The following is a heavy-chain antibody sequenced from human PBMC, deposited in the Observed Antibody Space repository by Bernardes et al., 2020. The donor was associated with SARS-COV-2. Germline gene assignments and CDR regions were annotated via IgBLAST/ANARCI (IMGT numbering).Heavy chain of an antibody. CDR3: ARDTGYCSGGSCYSADFFDY. J-gene: IGHJ4*02. CDR2: IWYDGSNK. D-gene: IGHD2-15*01. V-gene: IGHV3-33*01. CDR1: GFTFRSYG. Sequence: GGSLRLSCAASGFTFRSYGMHWVRQAPGKGLEWVAVIWYDGSNKYYADSVKGRFTISRDNSKNTLYLQMNSLRAEDTAVYYCARDTGYCSGGSCYSADFFDYWGQGTLVTVSS.